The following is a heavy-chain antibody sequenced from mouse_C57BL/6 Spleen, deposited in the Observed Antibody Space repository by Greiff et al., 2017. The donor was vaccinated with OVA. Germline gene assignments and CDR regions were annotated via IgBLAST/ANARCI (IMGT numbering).Heavy chain of an antibody. CDR3: ARGYGSSLYAMDY. J-gene: IGHJ4*01. Sequence: QVQLQQPVAELVMPGASVKLSCKASGYTFTSYWMHWVKQRPGQGLEWIGEIDPSDSYTNYNQKFKGKSTLTVDKSSRTAYMQLSSLTSEDSAVYYCARGYGSSLYAMDYWGQGSSVTVSS. V-gene: IGHV1-69*01. CDR2: IDPSDSYT. CDR1: GYTFTSYW. D-gene: IGHD1-1*01.